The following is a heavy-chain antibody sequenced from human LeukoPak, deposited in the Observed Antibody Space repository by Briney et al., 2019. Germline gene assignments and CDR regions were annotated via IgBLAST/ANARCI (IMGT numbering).Heavy chain of an antibody. Sequence: PGGSLRLSCAASGFTFSSYAMSWVRQAPGKGLEWVSAISGSGGSTYYADSVKGRFTISRDNSKNTLYLQMDSLRAEDTAVYYCATLEYSSSSVDYWGQGTLVTVSS. D-gene: IGHD6-6*01. CDR2: ISGSGGST. CDR1: GFTFSSYA. V-gene: IGHV3-23*01. J-gene: IGHJ4*02. CDR3: ATLEYSSSSVDY.